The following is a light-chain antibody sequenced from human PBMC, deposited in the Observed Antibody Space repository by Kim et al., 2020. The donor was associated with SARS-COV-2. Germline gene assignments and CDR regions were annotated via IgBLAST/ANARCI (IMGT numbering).Light chain of an antibody. J-gene: IGKJ2*01. Sequence: LSVSAGERVARACRSSADASASLAWYQHKPGQSPRLLIYGASMRAPGVPARFSGSGSGTVFTLTISSLQSEDFAVYYCQHYNGWPTFGQGTKLEI. CDR2: GAS. V-gene: IGKV3-15*01. CDR3: QHYNGWPT. CDR1: ADASAS.